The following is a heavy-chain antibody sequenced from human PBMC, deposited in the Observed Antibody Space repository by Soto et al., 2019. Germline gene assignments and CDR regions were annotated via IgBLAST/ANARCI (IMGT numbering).Heavy chain of an antibody. Sequence: PGGSLRLSCAASGFTFSSYSMNWVRQAPGKGLEWVSSISSSSSYIYYADSVKGRFTISRDNAKNSMYLQMNSLRAEDTAVYYCARDSAADYFDYWGQGTLVTVSS. CDR3: ARDSAADYFDY. V-gene: IGHV3-21*01. J-gene: IGHJ4*02. CDR2: ISSSSSYI. CDR1: GFTFSSYS.